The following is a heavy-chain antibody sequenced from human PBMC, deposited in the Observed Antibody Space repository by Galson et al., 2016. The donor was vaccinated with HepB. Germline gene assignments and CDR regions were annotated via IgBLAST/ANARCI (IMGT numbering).Heavy chain of an antibody. Sequence: CAISGDSVSSTSATWNWIRQSPSRGLEWLGRTYYRSKWSTDFALFLGSRIAINADTSRNQFTLQLNSVTPEDTAVYYCARVGEPPFSSPHFSFDNWGQGIRVTVSS. CDR2: TYYRSKWST. D-gene: IGHD3-10*01. CDR1: GDSVSSTSAT. J-gene: IGHJ4*02. V-gene: IGHV6-1*01. CDR3: ARVGEPPFSSPHFSFDN.